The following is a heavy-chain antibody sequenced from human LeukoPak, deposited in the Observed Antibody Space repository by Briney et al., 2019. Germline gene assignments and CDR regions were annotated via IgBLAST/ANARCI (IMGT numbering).Heavy chain of an antibody. Sequence: SETLSLTCAVYGGSFSSYYWGWIRQPPGKGLEWIGSIYYSGSTYYNPSLKSRVTISVDTSKNQFSLKLSSVTAADTAVYYCARSPGYCSSTSCYRNAFDIWGQGTMVTVPS. V-gene: IGHV4-39*01. CDR3: ARSPGYCSSTSCYRNAFDI. J-gene: IGHJ3*02. CDR2: IYYSGST. D-gene: IGHD2-2*02. CDR1: GGSFSSYY.